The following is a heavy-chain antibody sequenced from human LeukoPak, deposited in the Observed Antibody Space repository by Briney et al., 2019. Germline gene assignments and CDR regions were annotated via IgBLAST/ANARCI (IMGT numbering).Heavy chain of an antibody. J-gene: IGHJ4*02. CDR2: VKGDGRTT. Sequence: GGSLRLSCAASGLTFSDFWMHWARQPPGKGLVWVALVKGDGRTTIYADSVKGRFTISRDNAKSTLYLQMNSLRADDSGVYYCATGHSYGYDYWGQGVLVTVSS. CDR3: ATGHSYGYDY. D-gene: IGHD5-18*01. CDR1: GLTFSDFW. V-gene: IGHV3-74*01.